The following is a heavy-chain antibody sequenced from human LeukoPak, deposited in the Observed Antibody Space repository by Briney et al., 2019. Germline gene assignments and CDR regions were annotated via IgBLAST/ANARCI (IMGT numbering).Heavy chain of an antibody. CDR3: ARESGMDV. J-gene: IGHJ6*02. CDR1: GFTFSTYG. V-gene: IGHV3-21*01. Sequence: GGSLRLSCAASGFTFSTYGMHWVRQAPGKGLEWVSSISSSSSYIYYADSLQGRFTISRDNAKNSLYLQMNSLRAEDTAVYYCARESGMDVWGQGTTVTVSS. CDR2: ISSSSSYI.